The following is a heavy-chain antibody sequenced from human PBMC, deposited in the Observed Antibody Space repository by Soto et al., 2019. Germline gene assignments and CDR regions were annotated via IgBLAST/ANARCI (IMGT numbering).Heavy chain of an antibody. CDR3: ARMGDVPYYYYGMDV. CDR2: IHAYNGDT. V-gene: IGHV1-18*01. D-gene: IGHD3-16*01. J-gene: IGHJ6*02. CDR1: GYTFTSYG. Sequence: QVQLVQSGAEVKKPGASVKVSCKASGYTFTSYGFSWVRQAPGQGLEWMGWIHAYNGDTNYAQNLQGRVTMTTDTATHTAYMELRSMRSDDTAVYYCARMGDVPYYYYGMDVWGQGTKVTVSS.